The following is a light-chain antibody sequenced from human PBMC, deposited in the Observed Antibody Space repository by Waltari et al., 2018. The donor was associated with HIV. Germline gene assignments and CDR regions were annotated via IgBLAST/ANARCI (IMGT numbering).Light chain of an antibody. Sequence: QSVLTQPPSVSGAPGQRVTLSCTGTMSNIGPHEVHWYQQLPGTAPRLLIYNTNSRPAGVPDRFSGAKSGTSASLAINGLQAEDEADDYCQSSDNTLSGSVFGGGTKLTVL. CDR1: MSNIGPHE. V-gene: IGLV1-40*01. J-gene: IGLJ2*01. CDR3: QSSDNTLSGSV. CDR2: NTN.